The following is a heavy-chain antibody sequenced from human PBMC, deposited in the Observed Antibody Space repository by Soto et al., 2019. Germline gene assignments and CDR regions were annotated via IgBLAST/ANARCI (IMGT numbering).Heavy chain of an antibody. V-gene: IGHV3-23*01. CDR1: GFTFSSYA. Sequence: GGSLRLSCAASGFTFSSYAMSWVRQAPGKGLEWVSAISGSGGSTYYADSVKGRFTISRDNSKNTLYLQMNSLRAEDTAVYYCAKVEGYYDSSNAPFDYWGQGTLVTVSS. CDR2: ISGSGGST. CDR3: AKVEGYYDSSNAPFDY. D-gene: IGHD3-22*01. J-gene: IGHJ4*02.